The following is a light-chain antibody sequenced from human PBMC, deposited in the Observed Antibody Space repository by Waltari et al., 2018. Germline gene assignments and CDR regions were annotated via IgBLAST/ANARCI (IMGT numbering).Light chain of an antibody. V-gene: IGLV1-44*01. J-gene: IGLJ2*01. CDR3: VTWDNSLEGWL. Sequence: QSVLTQPPSASGTPGQSIIISCSSTSTTVTCFQQVPGAAPKLLIFSDDQRPSGVPARFSGSRSGTSASLAISGLHSEDEADYYCVTWDNSLEGWLFGGGTKVTV. CDR1: STT. CDR2: SDD.